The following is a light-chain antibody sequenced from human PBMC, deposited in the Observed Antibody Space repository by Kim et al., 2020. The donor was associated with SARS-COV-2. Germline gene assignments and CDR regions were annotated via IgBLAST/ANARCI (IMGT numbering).Light chain of an antibody. CDR2: GAS. Sequence: EIVLTQSPGTLSLSPGERATLSCRASQSVSSRYLAWYQQKPRQAPRLLIHGASSRATGIPDRFSGSGSGTDFTLTISRLEPEDYAVYYCQQYGNSTPITFGQGTRLEIK. CDR3: QQYGNSTPIT. V-gene: IGKV3-20*01. J-gene: IGKJ5*01. CDR1: QSVSSRY.